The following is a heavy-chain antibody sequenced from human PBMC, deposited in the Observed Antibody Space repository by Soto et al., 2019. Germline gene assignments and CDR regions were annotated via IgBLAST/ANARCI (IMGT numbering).Heavy chain of an antibody. CDR1: GDSINNRSYY. Sequence: ASETLSLTCTVTGDSINNRSYYWGWIRRPPGKGLEWIGSIYYSGSTYNNPSLKSRVSMSVDTSKSQFSLKLRSVTAADTALYYCARQRTSVVTQAYFDSWGQGSLVTVSS. V-gene: IGHV4-39*01. J-gene: IGHJ4*02. CDR2: IYYSGST. D-gene: IGHD2-21*02. CDR3: ARQRTSVVTQAYFDS.